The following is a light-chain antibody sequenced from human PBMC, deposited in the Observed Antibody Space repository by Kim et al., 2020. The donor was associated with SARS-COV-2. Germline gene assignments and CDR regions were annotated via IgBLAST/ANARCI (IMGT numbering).Light chain of an antibody. V-gene: IGKV3-20*01. Sequence: SPGEIATLTCRASQSISSSSLAWYQQKPGQAPRLLIYGASSRATGIPDRFSGSGSGTDFTLTISRLEPEDFAVYYCQQYGSSPLTFGGGTKLDIK. J-gene: IGKJ4*01. CDR2: GAS. CDR1: QSISSSS. CDR3: QQYGSSPLT.